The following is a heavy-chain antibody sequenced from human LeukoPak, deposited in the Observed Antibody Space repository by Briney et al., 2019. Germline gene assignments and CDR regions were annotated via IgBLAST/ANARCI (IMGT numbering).Heavy chain of an antibody. Sequence: GGSLRLSCAASGFTFSSYAMSWVRQAPGKGLEWVSAISGSGGSTYYADSVKGRFTISRDNAKNSLYLQMNSLRAEDTAVYYCARVGEDIVVVPAALNWFDPWGQGTLVTVSS. CDR2: ISGSGGST. D-gene: IGHD2-2*01. V-gene: IGHV3-23*01. CDR3: ARVGEDIVVVPAALNWFDP. J-gene: IGHJ5*02. CDR1: GFTFSSYA.